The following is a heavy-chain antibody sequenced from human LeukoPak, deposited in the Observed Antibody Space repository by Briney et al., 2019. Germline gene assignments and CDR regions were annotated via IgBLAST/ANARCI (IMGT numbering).Heavy chain of an antibody. CDR2: ISGSGGNT. CDR3: AKDPNRSSSGTFDY. J-gene: IGHJ4*02. V-gene: IGHV3-23*01. Sequence: PGGSLRLSCAASGFTFSSYAMSWVRQAPGKGLEWVSAISGSGGNTYYADSVKGRFTISRDNSKNTLYLQMNSLRAEDTAVYYCAKDPNRSSSGTFDYWGQGTLVTVSS. D-gene: IGHD6-13*01. CDR1: GFTFSSYA.